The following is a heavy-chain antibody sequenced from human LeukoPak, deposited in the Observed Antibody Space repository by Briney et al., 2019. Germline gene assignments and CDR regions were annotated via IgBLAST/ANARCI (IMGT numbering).Heavy chain of an antibody. CDR1: GFTFDDYG. CDR3: AKDLRGGSHDAFDI. Sequence: GGSLRLSCAASGFTFDDYGMSWVRQAPGKGLEWVSGINWNDGSTGYADSVKGRFTISRDNAKNSLYLQMNSPRAEDTAVYYCAKDLRGGSHDAFDIWGQGTMVTVSS. D-gene: IGHD1-26*01. J-gene: IGHJ3*02. CDR2: INWNDGST. V-gene: IGHV3-20*04.